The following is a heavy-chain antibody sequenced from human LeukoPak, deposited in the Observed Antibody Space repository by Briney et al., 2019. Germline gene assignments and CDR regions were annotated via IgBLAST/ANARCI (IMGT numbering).Heavy chain of an antibody. CDR2: ISYDGSNK. J-gene: IGHJ4*02. CDR3: GNPFPYGDHGAHFDY. V-gene: IGHV3-30*18. Sequence: GRSLRLSCAASGFTFSSYGMHWVRQAPGKGLEWVAVISYDGSNKYYADSVKGRFTISRDNSKNTLYLQMNSLRAEDTAVYYCGNPFPYGDHGAHFDYWGQGTLVTVSS. D-gene: IGHD4-17*01. CDR1: GFTFSSYG.